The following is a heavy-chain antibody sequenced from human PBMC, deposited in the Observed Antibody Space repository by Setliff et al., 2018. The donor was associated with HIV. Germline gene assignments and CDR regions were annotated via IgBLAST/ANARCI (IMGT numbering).Heavy chain of an antibody. CDR2: INWNGGGT. CDR1: GFTFDDYG. J-gene: IGHJ3*01. D-gene: IGHD3-10*01. Sequence: PGGSLRLSCAASGFTFDDYGMTWVRQAPGKGLEWVSGINWNGGGTGYADSVKGRFTISRDNTKNSLYLQMNSLRAEDTALYYCAREGGMVRGAFDVWGQGTMVTVSS. V-gene: IGHV3-20*04. CDR3: AREGGMVRGAFDV.